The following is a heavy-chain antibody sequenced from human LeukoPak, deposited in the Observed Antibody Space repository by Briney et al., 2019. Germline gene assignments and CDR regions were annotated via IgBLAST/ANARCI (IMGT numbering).Heavy chain of an antibody. CDR2: MNPNSGNT. Sequence: GASVKVSCKASGYTFTSYDINWVRQATGQGLEWMGWMNPNSGNTGYAQKFQGRVTMTRNTSISTAYMELSGLRSEDTAVYYCATDSRATGAFDIWGQGTMVTVSS. CDR3: ATDSRATGAFDI. J-gene: IGHJ3*02. CDR1: GYTFTSYD. D-gene: IGHD1-1*01. V-gene: IGHV1-8*01.